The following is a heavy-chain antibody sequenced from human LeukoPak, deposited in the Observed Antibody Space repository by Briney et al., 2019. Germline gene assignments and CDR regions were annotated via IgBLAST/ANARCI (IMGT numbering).Heavy chain of an antibody. CDR1: GGSISSYY. V-gene: IGHV4-59*08. Sequence: SETLSLTCTVSGGSISSYYWSWIRQPPGKGLEWIGYIYYSGSTYYNPSLKSRVTISVDTSKNQFSLKLSSVTAADTAVYYCARGSSGRTDYWGQGTLVTVSS. CDR2: IYYSGST. D-gene: IGHD6-19*01. J-gene: IGHJ4*02. CDR3: ARGSSGRTDY.